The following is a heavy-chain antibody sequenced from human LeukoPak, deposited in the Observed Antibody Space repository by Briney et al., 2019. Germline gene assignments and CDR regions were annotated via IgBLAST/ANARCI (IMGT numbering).Heavy chain of an antibody. CDR2: ISPYNGKT. D-gene: IGHD5-24*01. CDR1: GYTFSSYG. V-gene: IGHV1-18*01. Sequence: ASMKVSCKASGYTFSSYGITWVRQAPGQGLEWMGWISPYNGKTNYAQRLQGRVTMTTDTSTSTAYMELSSLRSEDTAVYYCAREEMATGGPFDYWGQGTLVTVSS. J-gene: IGHJ4*02. CDR3: AREEMATGGPFDY.